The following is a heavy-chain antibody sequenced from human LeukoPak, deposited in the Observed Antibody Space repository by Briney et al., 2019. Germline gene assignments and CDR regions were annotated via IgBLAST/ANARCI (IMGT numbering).Heavy chain of an antibody. V-gene: IGHV3-30*04. Sequence: GGSLRLSCAVSGFTFSSYAMHWVRQAPGKGLEWLAVISYDGSNKYYADSVKGRFTISRDNSKNTLYLQMNSLRTEDTAVYYCAKDWAVTTFYYFYMDVWGKGTTVTISS. CDR2: ISYDGSNK. D-gene: IGHD4-17*01. CDR3: AKDWAVTTFYYFYMDV. CDR1: GFTFSSYA. J-gene: IGHJ6*03.